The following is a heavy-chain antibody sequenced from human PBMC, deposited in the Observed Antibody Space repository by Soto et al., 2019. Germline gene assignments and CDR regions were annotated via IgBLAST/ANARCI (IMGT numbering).Heavy chain of an antibody. D-gene: IGHD3-16*01. CDR1: GFTFSSYA. V-gene: IGHV3-30-3*01. J-gene: IGHJ4*02. CDR3: ARDFLRLSYFDY. Sequence: GGSLRLSCAASGFTFSSYAMHWVRQAPGKGLEWVAVISYDGSNKYYADSMKGRFTISRDNSKNTLYLQMNSLRAEDTAVYYCARDFLRLSYFDYWGQGTLVTVS. CDR2: ISYDGSNK.